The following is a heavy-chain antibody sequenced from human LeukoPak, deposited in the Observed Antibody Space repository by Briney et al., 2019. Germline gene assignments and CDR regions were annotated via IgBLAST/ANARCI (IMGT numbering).Heavy chain of an antibody. CDR3: AXXXKGHCXXXXCYAPYYYYMDV. J-gene: IGHJ6*03. Sequence: SVKVSCKASGGTFSSYAISWVRQAPGQGLEWMGGIIPIFGTANYAQKFQGRVTITADESTSTAYMELSSLRSEDTAVYYCAXXXKGHCXXXXCYAPYYYYMDVWGKGTTVTVS. CDR2: IIPIFGTA. V-gene: IGHV1-69*01. CDR1: GGTFSSYA. D-gene: IGHD2-2*01.